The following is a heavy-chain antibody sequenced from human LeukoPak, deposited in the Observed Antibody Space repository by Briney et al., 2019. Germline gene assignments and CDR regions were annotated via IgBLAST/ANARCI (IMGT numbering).Heavy chain of an antibody. CDR2: ISSSSSTI. CDR3: AGGEDYSSSWFDY. D-gene: IGHD6-13*01. CDR1: GFTFSSYS. Sequence: GGSLRLTCAASGFTFSSYSMNWVRQAPGKGLEWVSYISSSSSTIYYADSVKGRFTISRDNAKNSLYLQMNSLRAEDTAVYYCAGGEDYSSSWFDYWGQGTLVTVSS. V-gene: IGHV3-48*01. J-gene: IGHJ4*02.